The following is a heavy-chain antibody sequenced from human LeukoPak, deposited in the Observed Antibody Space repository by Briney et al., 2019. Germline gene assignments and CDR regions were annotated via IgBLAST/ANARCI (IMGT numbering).Heavy chain of an antibody. Sequence: ASVKVSRKASGYTLTGYYMHWVRQAPGQGLEWMGWINPNNGGTNYAQKFQGRVTMTTDTSISTAYMDLRRLSSDDTAVYYCAREVGSMDVWGQGTTVTVSS. D-gene: IGHD7-27*01. CDR3: AREVGSMDV. CDR1: GYTLTGYY. CDR2: INPNNGGT. J-gene: IGHJ6*02. V-gene: IGHV1-2*02.